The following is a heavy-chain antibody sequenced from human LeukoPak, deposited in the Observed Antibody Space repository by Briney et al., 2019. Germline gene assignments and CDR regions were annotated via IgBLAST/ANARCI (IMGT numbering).Heavy chain of an antibody. CDR2: ISYDGSNK. V-gene: IGHV3-30-3*01. CDR1: GFTFSSYA. CDR3: ATPLQGSWYYFDY. J-gene: IGHJ4*02. D-gene: IGHD6-13*01. Sequence: PGGSLRLSCAASGFTFSSYAMHWVRQAPGKGLEWVAVISYDGSNKYYADSVKGRFTISRDNSKNTLYLQMNSLRAEDTAVYYCATPLQGSWYYFDYWGQGTLVTVSS.